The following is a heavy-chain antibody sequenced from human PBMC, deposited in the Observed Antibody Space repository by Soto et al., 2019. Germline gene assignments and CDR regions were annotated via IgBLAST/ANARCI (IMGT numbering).Heavy chain of an antibody. D-gene: IGHD4-17*01. Sequence: QSQTLSLTCAISGDSVSSNSAAWNWIRQSPSRGLEWLGRTYYRSKWYNDYAVSVKSRITINPDTSKNQFSLQLNSVTPEDTAVYYCARDGGSGDYTGDDAFDIWGQGTMVTVSS. CDR1: GDSVSSNSAA. CDR3: ARDGGSGDYTGDDAFDI. V-gene: IGHV6-1*01. J-gene: IGHJ3*02. CDR2: TYYRSKWYN.